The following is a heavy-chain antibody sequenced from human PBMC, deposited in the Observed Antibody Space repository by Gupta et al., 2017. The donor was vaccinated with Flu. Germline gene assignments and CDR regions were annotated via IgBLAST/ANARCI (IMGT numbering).Heavy chain of an antibody. D-gene: IGHD2-2*01. J-gene: IGHJ6*03. Sequence: SDYIWNWIRQSPGQGLEWIGEINHSGSINYTPSRKSRVSMSVDTSKRQVSLKITYMTAEDTAMYFCVGGREVPNYHYFMDVWGRGTTVTVS. CDR2: INHSGSI. CDR1: SDYI. CDR3: VGGREVPNYHYFMDV. V-gene: IGHV4-34*01.